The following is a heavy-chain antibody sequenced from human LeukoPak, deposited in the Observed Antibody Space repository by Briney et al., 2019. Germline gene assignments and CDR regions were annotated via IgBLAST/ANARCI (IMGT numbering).Heavy chain of an antibody. V-gene: IGHV3-53*01. CDR2: IYSDNT. J-gene: IGHJ4*02. CDR1: EFPVGSNY. CDR3: ARRAGAYSHPYDY. D-gene: IGHD4/OR15-4a*01. Sequence: GGSLRLSCAASEFPVGSNYMTWVRQAPGKGLEWVSFIYSDNTHYSDSVKGRFTISRDNSKNTLYLQMNGLRAEDTAVYYCARRAGAYSHPYDYWGQGTLVTVSS.